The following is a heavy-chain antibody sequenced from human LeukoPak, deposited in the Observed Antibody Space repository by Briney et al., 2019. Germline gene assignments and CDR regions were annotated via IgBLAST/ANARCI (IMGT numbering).Heavy chain of an antibody. CDR2: INHSGST. D-gene: IGHD4-11*01. CDR3: AREDYSNGDFDY. J-gene: IGHJ4*02. CDR1: GGSFSGYY. V-gene: IGHV4-34*01. Sequence: SETLSLTCAVYGGSFSGYYWNWIRQPPGKGLEWIGEINHSGSTNYNPSLKSRVTISVDTSKNQFSLKLSSVTAADTAVYYCAREDYSNGDFDYWGQGTLVTVSS.